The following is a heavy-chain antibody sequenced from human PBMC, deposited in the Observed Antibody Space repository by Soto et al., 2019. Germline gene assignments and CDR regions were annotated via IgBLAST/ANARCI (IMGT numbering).Heavy chain of an antibody. J-gene: IGHJ6*02. D-gene: IGHD4-17*01. Sequence: AAVKVSCKAATNTFTKYAIHWVRQAPGQRLEWMGWINAGNGNTNYPQRFQGRVTITRDTSANTVYMELSSLRSEDWPVYYCATDKGPYVDNQRGHYYYGLAVWGQGTTVTVSS. CDR2: INAGNGNT. CDR1: TNTFTKYA. CDR3: ATDKGPYVDNQRGHYYYGLAV. V-gene: IGHV1-3*01.